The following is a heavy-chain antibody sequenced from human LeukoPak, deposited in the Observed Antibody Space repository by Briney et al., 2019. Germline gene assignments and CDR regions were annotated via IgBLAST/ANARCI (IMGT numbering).Heavy chain of an antibody. CDR1: GGTFSSYA. V-gene: IGHV1-69*04. CDR2: IIPILGIA. CDR3: ARGRSVVVVAAIAFDI. Sequence: SVKVSCKASGGTFSSYAISWVRQAPGQGLEWMGRIIPILGIANYAQKFQGRVTITADKSTSTAYMELSSLRSEDTAVYYCARGRSVVVVAAIAFDIWGQGTMVTVSS. D-gene: IGHD2-15*01. J-gene: IGHJ3*02.